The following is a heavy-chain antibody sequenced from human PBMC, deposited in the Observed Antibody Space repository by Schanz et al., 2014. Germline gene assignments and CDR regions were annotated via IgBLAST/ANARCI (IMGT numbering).Heavy chain of an antibody. CDR1: RYTFNTYG. Sequence: QVQLVQSGPGVKEPGASVKVSCEASRYTFNTYGLNWVRQAPGQGLEWMGWISAYTNNTNYAQKVQGRVTLTTDTSTSTAYMELRNLRSDDTAVYYCARAKRFGDMDVWGQGTTVTVSS. D-gene: IGHD3-10*01. J-gene: IGHJ6*02. V-gene: IGHV1-18*01. CDR2: ISAYTNNT. CDR3: ARAKRFGDMDV.